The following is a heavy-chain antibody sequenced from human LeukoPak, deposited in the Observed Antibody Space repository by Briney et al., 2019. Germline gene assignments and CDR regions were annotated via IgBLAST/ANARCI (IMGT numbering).Heavy chain of an antibody. CDR2: INPNSGGT. J-gene: IGHJ5*02. CDR1: GYTSTGYY. D-gene: IGHD3-22*01. V-gene: IGHV1-2*02. CDR3: ALRLYYYDSSGYYH. Sequence: ASVKVSCKASGYTSTGYYMHWVRQAPGQGLEWMGWINPNSGGTNYAQKFQGRVTMTRDTSISTAYMELSRLRSDDTAVYYCALRLYYYDSSGYYHWGQGTLVTVSS.